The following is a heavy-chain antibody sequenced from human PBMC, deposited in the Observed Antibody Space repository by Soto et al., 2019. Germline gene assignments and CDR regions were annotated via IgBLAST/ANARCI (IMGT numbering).Heavy chain of an antibody. D-gene: IGHD2-15*01. CDR1: GFTFSSYA. V-gene: IGHV3-23*01. CDR3: ARGRYCSGGRCYFDY. J-gene: IGHJ4*02. CDR2: ISGSGGST. Sequence: GGSLRLSCAASGFTFSSYAMSWVRQAPGKGLEWVSAISGSGGSTYYADSVKGRFTISRDNSKNTLYLQMNSLRAEDTAVYYCARGRYCSGGRCYFDYWGQGTPVTVSS.